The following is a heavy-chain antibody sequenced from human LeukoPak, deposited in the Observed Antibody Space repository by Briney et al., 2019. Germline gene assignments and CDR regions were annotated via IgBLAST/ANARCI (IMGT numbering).Heavy chain of an antibody. D-gene: IGHD3-10*01. CDR2: ISDDSNTI. Sequence: GGSLRLSCAASGFIFSSYNVNWVRQAPGKGLEWVSYISDDSNTIYYADSVKGRFTISRDNGKNSLFLQMKSLRAEDTAVYYCVRDQALWGAFDTWGQGTMVTVSS. CDR3: VRDQALWGAFDT. CDR1: GFIFSSYN. V-gene: IGHV3-48*04. J-gene: IGHJ3*02.